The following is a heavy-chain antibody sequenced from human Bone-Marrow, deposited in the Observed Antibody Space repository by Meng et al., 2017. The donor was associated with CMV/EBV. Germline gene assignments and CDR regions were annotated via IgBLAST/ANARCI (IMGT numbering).Heavy chain of an antibody. Sequence: GGSLRLSFAASGFTFSSYAMHWVRQAPGKGLEWVAVISYDGSNKYYADSVKGRFTISRDNSKNTLYLQMNSLRAGDTAVYYCARDRGYGSSTSCFGAFDIWGQGTMVTVSS. CDR3: ARDRGYGSSTSCFGAFDI. J-gene: IGHJ3*02. CDR2: ISYDGSNK. CDR1: GFTFSSYA. V-gene: IGHV3-30-3*01. D-gene: IGHD2-2*01.